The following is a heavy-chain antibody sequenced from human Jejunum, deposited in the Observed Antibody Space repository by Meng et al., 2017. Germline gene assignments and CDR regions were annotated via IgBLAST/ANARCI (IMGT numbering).Heavy chain of an antibody. CDR3: ARGSRGYSYG. J-gene: IGHJ4*02. CDR2: FYYGGTT. CDR1: GGSVSSGSYY. D-gene: IGHD5-18*01. Sequence: VQLQESGPGLVRPSETLSLTCTVSGGSVSSGSYYWSWIRQPPGKGLEWIGYFYYGGTTNYNPSLKSRVTISADTSKNQFSLKLSSVTAADTAVYYCARGSRGYSYGWGQGTLVTVSS. V-gene: IGHV4-61*01.